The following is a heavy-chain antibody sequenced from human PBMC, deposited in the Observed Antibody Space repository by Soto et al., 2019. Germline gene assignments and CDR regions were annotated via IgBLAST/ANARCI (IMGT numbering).Heavy chain of an antibody. Sequence: PGGSLRLSCAASGFTFSTYAMSWVRQAPGKGLEXVSSLSTXXXXXXXXXXXXGRFTISRDNSKNTLFLQMSSLRAEDTALYYCARGDSGGSGSPASHYYSGLDVWGQGTTVTVSS. CDR3: ARGDSGGSGSPASHYYSGLDV. J-gene: IGHJ6*02. V-gene: IGHV3-23*01. CDR1: GFTFSTYA. D-gene: IGHD3-22*01. CDR2: LSTXXXXX.